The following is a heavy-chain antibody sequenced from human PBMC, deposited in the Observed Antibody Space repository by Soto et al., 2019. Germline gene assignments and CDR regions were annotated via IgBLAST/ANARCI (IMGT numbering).Heavy chain of an antibody. CDR3: AKGDNLGPKTGYAFDP. J-gene: IGHJ5*02. D-gene: IGHD5-12*01. V-gene: IGHV6-1*01. CDR1: GDSVSSNTAS. CDR2: TYFRSKWYN. Sequence: SQTLSLTCAISGDSVSSNTASWDWIRQSPSRGLEWLGRTYFRSKWYNDYAVSVKSRIIINPDTSNNQFSLQLNSVTPEDTAVYFCAKGDNLGPKTGYAFDPWGQGIMVTVS.